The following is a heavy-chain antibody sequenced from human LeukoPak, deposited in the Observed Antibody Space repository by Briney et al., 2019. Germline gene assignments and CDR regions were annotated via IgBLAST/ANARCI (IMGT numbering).Heavy chain of an antibody. CDR3: ARDGEDCSSTSCYDERSLGFDY. V-gene: IGHV1-2*02. CDR1: GYTFTGYY. D-gene: IGHD2-2*01. J-gene: IGHJ4*02. Sequence: GASAKVSCKASGYTFTGYYMHWVRQAPGQGLEWMGWINPNSGGTNYAQKFQGRVTMTRDTSISTAYMELSRLRSDDTAVYYCARDGEDCSSTSCYDERSLGFDYWGQGTLVTVSS. CDR2: INPNSGGT.